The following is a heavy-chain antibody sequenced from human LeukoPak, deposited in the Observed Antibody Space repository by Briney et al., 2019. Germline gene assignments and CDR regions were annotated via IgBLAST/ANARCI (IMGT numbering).Heavy chain of an antibody. CDR2: ISGGGSRT. CDR1: GFTFSSYA. J-gene: IGHJ4*02. CDR3: AKVYYDFWSGPPGTADY. D-gene: IGHD3-3*01. V-gene: IGHV3-23*01. Sequence: GGSLRLSCAASGFTFSSYAMSWVRQAPGKGLEWVSAISGGGSRTYYADSVKGRFTISRDNSKNTLCLQMNSLRAEDTATYYCAKVYYDFWSGPPGTADYWGQGTLVTVSS.